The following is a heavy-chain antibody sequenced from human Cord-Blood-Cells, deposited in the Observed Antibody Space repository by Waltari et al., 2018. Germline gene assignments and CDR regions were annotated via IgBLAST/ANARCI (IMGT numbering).Heavy chain of an antibody. CDR3: ARHEGMWFDP. Sequence: QLQLQESGPGLVKPSETLSLTCTVSGGSISRSSYYWGWIRQPPGKGLEGIGSIYYSGSTYYNPSLKSRVTISLDTSKNQFSLKLSSVTAADTAVYYCARHEGMWFDPWGQGTLVTVSS. CDR1: GGSISRSSYY. D-gene: IGHD3-10*01. V-gene: IGHV4-39*01. J-gene: IGHJ5*02. CDR2: IYYSGST.